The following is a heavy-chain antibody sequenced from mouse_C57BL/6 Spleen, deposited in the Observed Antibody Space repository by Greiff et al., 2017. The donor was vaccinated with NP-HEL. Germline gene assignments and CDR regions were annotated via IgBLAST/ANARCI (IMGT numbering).Heavy chain of an antibody. V-gene: IGHV5-12*01. CDR3: ARHYYGNWYFDV. J-gene: IGHJ1*03. Sequence: EVQGVESGGGLVQPGGSLKLSCAASGFTFSDYYMYWVRQTPEKRLEWVAYISNGGGSPYYPDTVKGRFTISRDNAKNTLYLQMSRLKSEDTALYYCARHYYGNWYFDVWGTGTTVTVSS. CDR2: ISNGGGSP. D-gene: IGHD1-1*01. CDR1: GFTFSDYY.